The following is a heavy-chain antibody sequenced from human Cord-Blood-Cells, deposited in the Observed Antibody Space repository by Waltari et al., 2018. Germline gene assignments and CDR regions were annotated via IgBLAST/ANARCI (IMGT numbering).Heavy chain of an antibody. CDR2: IIPIFGTA. J-gene: IGHJ6*03. CDR3: ARAPTEAYYYYYMDV. Sequence: QVQLVQSGAEGKKPWSSVTVPCKASVGTFNSSAFSILRQARGQGLEWMGGIIPIFGTANYAQKFQGRVTITADKSTSTAYMELSSLRSEDTAVYYCARAPTEAYYYYYMDVWGKGTTVTVSS. V-gene: IGHV1-69*14. CDR1: VGTFNSSA. D-gene: IGHD4-4*01.